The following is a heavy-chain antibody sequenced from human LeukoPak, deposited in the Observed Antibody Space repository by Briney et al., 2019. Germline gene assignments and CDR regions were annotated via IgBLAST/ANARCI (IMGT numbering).Heavy chain of an antibody. CDR2: INPNSGGT. J-gene: IGHJ4*02. Sequence: VASVKVSCKASGYTFTGYYMHWVRQAPGQGLEWMGWINPNSGGTNYAQKFQGKVTMTRDTSISTAYMELSRLTSDGTAVYYCARDLGSGGSLDYWGQGTLVTVSS. CDR1: GYTFTGYY. CDR3: ARDLGSGGSLDY. D-gene: IGHD1-26*01. V-gene: IGHV1-2*02.